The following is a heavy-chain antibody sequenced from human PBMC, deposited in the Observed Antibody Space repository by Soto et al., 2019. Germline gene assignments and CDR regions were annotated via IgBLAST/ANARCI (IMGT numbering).Heavy chain of an antibody. Sequence: QVQLQESGPGLMKPSQTLSLTCTVSGASISSGGYYWSWIRQHPGKGLEWIGYIYHSGTTSYNPSLKSRVTISVDTSNNQFSLKLSSVTAAETAMYYCARDHSGYDFLDYWGQGTLVTVSS. D-gene: IGHD5-12*01. CDR1: GASISSGGYY. CDR2: IYHSGTT. V-gene: IGHV4-31*03. CDR3: ARDHSGYDFLDY. J-gene: IGHJ4*02.